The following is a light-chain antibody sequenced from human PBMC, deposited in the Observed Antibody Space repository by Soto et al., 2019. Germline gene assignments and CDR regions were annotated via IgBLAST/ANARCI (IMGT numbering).Light chain of an antibody. V-gene: IGLV1-40*01. CDR2: GNS. Sequence: QAVVTQPPSVSGAPGQRVTISCTGSSSNIGAGYDVHWYQQLPGTAPKLLIYGNSNRPSGVPDRFSGSKSGTSASLAITALQAEDEADYYCQSYDSSLSGWVFGGGTKLTVL. J-gene: IGLJ3*02. CDR1: SSNIGAGYD. CDR3: QSYDSSLSGWV.